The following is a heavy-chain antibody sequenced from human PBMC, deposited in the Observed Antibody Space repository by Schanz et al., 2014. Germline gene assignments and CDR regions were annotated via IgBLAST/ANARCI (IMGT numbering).Heavy chain of an antibody. CDR1: GFTFSSYW. V-gene: IGHV3-7*01. J-gene: IGHJ4*02. CDR2: IKQDGSER. Sequence: EVHLEESGGGLVQPGGSLRLSCAASGFTFSSYWMSWVRQAPGKGLEWVANIKQDGSERYYVDSVKGRFTISRDNAKNSLYLQMNSLRAEDTAVYYCERFQSPHQPFDYWGQGTLVTVSS. D-gene: IGHD2-2*01. CDR3: ERFQSPHQPFDY.